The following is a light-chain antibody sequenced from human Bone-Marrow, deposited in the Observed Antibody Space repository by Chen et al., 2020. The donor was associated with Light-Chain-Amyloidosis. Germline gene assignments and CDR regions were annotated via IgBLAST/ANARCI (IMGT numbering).Light chain of an antibody. J-gene: IGKJ5*01. V-gene: IGKV3-20*01. CDR3: QQYGSSIT. Sequence: EIVLTQSPGTLSLSPGERATLSCRASQRVSSSYLAWYQQKPGQAPRLLIYGASSRATGIPDRFGGSGSGTDFALSISRLEPEDFAGYYCQQYGSSITFGQGTRLEIK. CDR2: GAS. CDR1: QRVSSSY.